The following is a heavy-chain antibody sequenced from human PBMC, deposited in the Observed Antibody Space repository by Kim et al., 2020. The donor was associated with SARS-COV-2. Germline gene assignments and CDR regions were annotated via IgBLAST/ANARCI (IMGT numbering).Heavy chain of an antibody. CDR3: AREHQDGDYESDWFDP. V-gene: IGHV4-30-2*01. J-gene: IGHJ5*02. Sequence: SETLSLTCAVSGGSISSGGYSWSWIRQPPGKGLEWIGYIYHSGSTYYNPSLKSRVTISVDRSKNQFSLKLSSVTAADTAVYYCAREHQDGDYESDWFDPWGQGTLVTVSS. CDR2: IYHSGST. CDR1: GGSISSGGYS. D-gene: IGHD4-17*01.